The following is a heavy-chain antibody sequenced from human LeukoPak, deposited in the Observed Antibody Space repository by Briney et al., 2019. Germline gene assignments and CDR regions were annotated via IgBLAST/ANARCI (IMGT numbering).Heavy chain of an antibody. CDR1: GFTFSNAW. V-gene: IGHV3-74*01. CDR2: INSDGSST. Sequence: GGSLRLSCAASGFTFSNAWMSWVRQAPGKGLVWVSRINSDGSSTSYADSVKGRFTISRDNAKSTLYLQMNSLRAEDTAVYYCAREPTAHDAFDIWGQGTMVTVSS. D-gene: IGHD1-14*01. CDR3: AREPTAHDAFDI. J-gene: IGHJ3*02.